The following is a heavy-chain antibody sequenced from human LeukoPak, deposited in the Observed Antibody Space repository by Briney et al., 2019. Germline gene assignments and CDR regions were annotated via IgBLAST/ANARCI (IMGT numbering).Heavy chain of an antibody. CDR1: GYSFTGYF. CDR3: ATTSSGSYPEVDY. V-gene: IGHV1-2*02. Sequence: ASVKVSCKASGYSFTGYFMHWVRQAPGQGLEWMGWINPSTGGTNYAQRFQGRVTMTRDTSISTAYMELSTLRSDDTAVYYCATTSSGSYPEVDYWGQGTLVTVSS. D-gene: IGHD1-26*01. CDR2: INPSTGGT. J-gene: IGHJ4*02.